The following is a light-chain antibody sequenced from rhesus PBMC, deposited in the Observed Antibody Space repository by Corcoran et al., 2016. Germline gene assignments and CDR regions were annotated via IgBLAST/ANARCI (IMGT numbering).Light chain of an antibody. V-gene: IGLV2-23*01. CDR1: SSDIGGYNY. Sequence: QAALTQPPSVSGSPGQAVTISCTGTSSDIGGYNYVSWYHQHPGKATNLMIYDVSNRPSGVADRFAGSKSGNTASLTISGLQAEDEADYYCSSYAGSNTYIFGAGTRLTVL. CDR3: SSYAGSNTYI. CDR2: DVS. J-gene: IGLJ1*01.